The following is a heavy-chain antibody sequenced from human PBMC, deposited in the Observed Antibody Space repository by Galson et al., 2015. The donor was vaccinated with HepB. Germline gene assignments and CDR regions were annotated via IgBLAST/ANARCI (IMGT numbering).Heavy chain of an antibody. Sequence: FLRISRAASGFTFSIHWIHWVRQAPGNGLVWVSRINTNGRTTNYADSVKGRFTISRDNTYNMVYLQMNNLRAEDTAIYYCARFIGVSAVDYWGQGTPVTVSS. CDR2: INTNGRTT. V-gene: IGHV3-74*01. J-gene: IGHJ4*02. D-gene: IGHD3-3*01. CDR1: GFTFSIHW. CDR3: ARFIGVSAVDY.